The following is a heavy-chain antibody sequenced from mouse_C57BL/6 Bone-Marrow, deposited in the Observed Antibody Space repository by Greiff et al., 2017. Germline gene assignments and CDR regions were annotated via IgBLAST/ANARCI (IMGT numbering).Heavy chain of an antibody. CDR2: INPYNGGT. Sequence: EVHLQQSGPVLVKPGASVKMSCKASGYTFTDYYMNWVKQSHGKSLEWIGVINPYNGGTSYNQKFKGKATLTVDKSSSTAYMELNSLTSEDSAVYYCARKFHYYGSSWGYFDVWGTGTTVTVSS. J-gene: IGHJ1*03. CDR3: ARKFHYYGSSWGYFDV. CDR1: GYTFTDYY. D-gene: IGHD1-1*01. V-gene: IGHV1-19*01.